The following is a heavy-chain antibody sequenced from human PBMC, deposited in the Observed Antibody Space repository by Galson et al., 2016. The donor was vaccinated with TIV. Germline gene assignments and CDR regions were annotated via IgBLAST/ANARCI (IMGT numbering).Heavy chain of an antibody. D-gene: IGHD1-1*01. CDR1: GFTFSSYT. Sequence: SLRLSCAASGFTFSSYTFHWVRQTPGKGLEWVAIISHDGNNKDVADSVQGRFTISRDSSKNTVYLQMNNMRPEDTALYFFTRRGRGNGKYVDYFDYWGQGTLVTVSS. CDR2: ISHDGNNK. CDR3: TRRGRGNGKYVDYFDY. V-gene: IGHV3-30-3*01. J-gene: IGHJ4*02.